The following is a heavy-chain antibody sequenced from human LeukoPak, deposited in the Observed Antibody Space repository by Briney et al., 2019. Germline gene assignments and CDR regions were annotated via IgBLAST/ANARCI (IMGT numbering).Heavy chain of an antibody. J-gene: IGHJ3*02. CDR1: GYTFTSYG. V-gene: IGHV1-18*01. CDR3: ARAFSRTFGGVIVTRQAFDI. Sequence: ASVKVSCKASGYTFTSYGISWVRLAPGQWLEWMGWISAYNGNTNYAQKLQGRVTMTTDTSTSTAYMELRSLRSNDTAVYYCARAFSRTFGGVIVTRQAFDIWGQGTMVTVSS. CDR2: ISAYNGNT. D-gene: IGHD3-16*02.